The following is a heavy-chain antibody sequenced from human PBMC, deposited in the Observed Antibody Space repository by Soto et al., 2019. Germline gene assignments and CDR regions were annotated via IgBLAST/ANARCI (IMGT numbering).Heavy chain of an antibody. CDR1: GDTFTSYA. Sequence: VQLVQSGAEEKKPGASVKVSCKASGDTFTSYAMHWVRQAPGQRLEWMGWINAGNGNTKYSQKFQGRVTITRDTSASTAYMELSSLRSEDTAVYHCARSIVVVTALDYWGQGTLVIVSS. J-gene: IGHJ4*02. V-gene: IGHV1-3*05. CDR3: ARSIVVVTALDY. CDR2: INAGNGNT. D-gene: IGHD2-21*02.